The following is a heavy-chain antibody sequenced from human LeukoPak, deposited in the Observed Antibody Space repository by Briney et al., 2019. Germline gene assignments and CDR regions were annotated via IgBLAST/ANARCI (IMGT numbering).Heavy chain of an antibody. CDR1: GGSISSSSYY. D-gene: IGHD1-26*01. V-gene: IGHV4-39*07. CDR3: AREWERDWSY. CDR2: INYSGST. J-gene: IGHJ4*02. Sequence: SETLSLTCTVSGGSISSSSYYWGWIRQPPGKGLEWIGSINYSGSTYYNPSLKSRVTISVDTSKNQFSLKLSSVTAADTAVYYCAREWERDWSYWGQGTLVTVPS.